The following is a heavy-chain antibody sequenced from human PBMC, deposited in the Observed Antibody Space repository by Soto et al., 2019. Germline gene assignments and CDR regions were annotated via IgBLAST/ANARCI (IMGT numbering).Heavy chain of an antibody. Sequence: GSLRLSCAASGFTFSTYSMHWVRQAPGKGLEWVAVVSPDGSRKYYADSVKGRFTISRDNSENTVYFQMNSLRAEDTAVYYCAKMGNIVVVVEDGYMDGWGKGNTVTFSS. CDR2: VSPDGSRK. V-gene: IGHV3-30*04. CDR3: AKMGNIVVVVEDGYMDG. CDR1: GFTFSTYS. J-gene: IGHJ6*03. D-gene: IGHD2-15*01.